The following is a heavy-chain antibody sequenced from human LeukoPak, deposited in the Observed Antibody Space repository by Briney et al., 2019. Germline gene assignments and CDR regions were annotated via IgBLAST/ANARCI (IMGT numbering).Heavy chain of an antibody. Sequence: PSETPSLTCTVSGGSISSSSYYWGWIRQPPGKGLEWIGSIYYSGSTYYNPSLKSRVTISVDTSKNQFSLKLSSVTAADTAVYYCARDVVSSWGDYFDYWGQGTLVTVSS. D-gene: IGHD6-13*01. V-gene: IGHV4-39*07. CDR3: ARDVVSSWGDYFDY. J-gene: IGHJ4*02. CDR2: IYYSGST. CDR1: GGSISSSSYY.